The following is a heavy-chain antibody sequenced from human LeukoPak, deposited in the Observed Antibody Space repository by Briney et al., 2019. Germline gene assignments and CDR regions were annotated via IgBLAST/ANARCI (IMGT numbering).Heavy chain of an antibody. D-gene: IGHD3-10*01. CDR2: IVVGGGNT. Sequence: GTSVKVSCKASGFTFTSSAMQWVRQARGQRLEWIGWIVVGGGNTNYAQKFQERVTITRDMSTSTAYMELSSLRSEDTAVYYCAADRAYYGSGSYVFDPWGQGTLVTVSS. CDR3: AADRAYYGSGSYVFDP. J-gene: IGHJ5*02. V-gene: IGHV1-58*02. CDR1: GFTFTSSA.